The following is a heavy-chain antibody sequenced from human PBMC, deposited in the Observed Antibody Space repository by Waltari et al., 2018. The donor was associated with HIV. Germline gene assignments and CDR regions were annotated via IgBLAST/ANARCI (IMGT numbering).Heavy chain of an antibody. D-gene: IGHD3-9*01. CDR3: AKGNYDVLTGYYGPSFEY. CDR2: ISGDGHST. J-gene: IGHJ4*02. V-gene: IGHV3-64D*06. Sequence: EVELVESGGTLVQPGGSLRLSCSASGFTFSSYAIHWVHQTPGKGLEYVSAISGDGHSTYDAGSLKGRFTITRDNSKNTVWLQMRSLRAEDTAVYYCAKGNYDVLTGYYGPSFEYWGQGTLVTVSS. CDR1: GFTFSSYA.